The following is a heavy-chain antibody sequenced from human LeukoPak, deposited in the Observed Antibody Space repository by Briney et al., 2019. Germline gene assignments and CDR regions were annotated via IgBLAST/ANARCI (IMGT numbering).Heavy chain of an antibody. J-gene: IGHJ4*02. CDR1: GYTLTELS. CDR3: ARALLSDYYDSSGYYD. CDR2: FDPEDGET. D-gene: IGHD3-22*01. Sequence: GASVKVSCKVSGYTLTELSMHWVRQAPGKGLEWMGGFDPEDGETIYAQKFQGRVTMTEDTSTDTAYMELSSLRSEDTAVYYCARALLSDYYDSSGYYDWGQGTLVTVSS. V-gene: IGHV1-24*01.